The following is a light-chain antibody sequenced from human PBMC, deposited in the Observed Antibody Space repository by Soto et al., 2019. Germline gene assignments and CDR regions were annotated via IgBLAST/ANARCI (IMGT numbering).Light chain of an antibody. V-gene: IGKV1-5*03. J-gene: IGKJ1*01. Sequence: DIQMTQSPSTLVRSVGGLFTLTCRASQTISSWLAWYQQKPGKAPKLLIYKASTLKSGVPSRFSGSGSGTECTLTSSSLQPDDFATYYCQHYNSYSEAFGQGTKVDIK. CDR3: QHYNSYSEA. CDR2: KAS. CDR1: QTISSW.